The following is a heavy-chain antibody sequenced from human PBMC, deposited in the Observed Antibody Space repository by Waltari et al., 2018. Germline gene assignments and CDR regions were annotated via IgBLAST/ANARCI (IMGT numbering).Heavy chain of an antibody. D-gene: IGHD1-26*01. V-gene: IGHV4-30-4*08. CDR1: GDSITNADSY. CDR2: ISSTGNT. Sequence: QVQLQESGPGLAKPSLTLSLTRTVTGDSITNADSYRNWFRKSPGEGLEWIGYISSTGNTYYKPSLKSRITISLDTSKSHFSLNLSSVTAADTAVYYCARGDKGGSGAYYAFDIWGQGTNVTVSS. J-gene: IGHJ3*02. CDR3: ARGDKGGSGAYYAFDI.